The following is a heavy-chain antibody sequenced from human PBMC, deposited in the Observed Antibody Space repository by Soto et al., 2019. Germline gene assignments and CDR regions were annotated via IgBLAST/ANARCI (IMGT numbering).Heavy chain of an antibody. D-gene: IGHD3-3*01. Sequence: SETLSLTCAVYGGSFSGYYWSWIRQPPGKGLEWIGEINHSGSTNYNPSLKSRVTISVDTSKNQFSLKLSSVTAADTAVYYCARGRVLRFLEWSIPGNYYYMDVWGKGTTVTVSS. CDR3: ARGRVLRFLEWSIPGNYYYMDV. CDR2: INHSGST. CDR1: GGSFSGYY. J-gene: IGHJ6*03. V-gene: IGHV4-34*01.